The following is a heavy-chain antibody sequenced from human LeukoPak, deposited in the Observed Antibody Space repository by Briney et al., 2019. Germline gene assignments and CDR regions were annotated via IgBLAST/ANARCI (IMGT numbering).Heavy chain of an antibody. CDR3: ARRSSSWYRYDN. CDR2: IYPGDSDT. D-gene: IGHD6-13*01. Sequence: KLGEPLKISCRGSGYSFTSYWIGWVRQMPGKGLEWMGIIYPGDSDTKYSPSFQGQVTISADKSISTAYLQWSSLKASDTAMYYCARRSSSWYRYDNWGQGTPVTFSS. J-gene: IGHJ4*02. CDR1: GYSFTSYW. V-gene: IGHV5-51*01.